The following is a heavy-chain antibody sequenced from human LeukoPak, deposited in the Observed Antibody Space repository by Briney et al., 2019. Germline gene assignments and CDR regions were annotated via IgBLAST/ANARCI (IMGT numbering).Heavy chain of an antibody. D-gene: IGHD3-22*01. CDR3: AKDHDYYDSSGYYPFDY. J-gene: IGHJ4*02. CDR1: GFTFSSYA. Sequence: GGSLRLSCAASGFTFSSYAMHWVRQAPGKGLEWVAVISYDGSNKYYADSVKGRSTISRDNSKNTLYLQMNSLRAEDTAVYYCAKDHDYYDSSGYYPFDYWGQGTLVTVSS. V-gene: IGHV3-30-3*01. CDR2: ISYDGSNK.